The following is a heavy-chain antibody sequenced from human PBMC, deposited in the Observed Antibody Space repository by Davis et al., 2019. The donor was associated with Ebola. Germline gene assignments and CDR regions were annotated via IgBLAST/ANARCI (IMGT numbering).Heavy chain of an antibody. CDR3: ARDQWGGSYFY. V-gene: IGHV1-18*01. CDR2: ISAYNGNT. CDR1: GGTFSSYG. J-gene: IGHJ4*02. Sequence: ASVKVSCKASGGTFSSYGISWVRQAPGQGLEWMGWISAYNGNTNYAQKLQGRVTMTTDTSTSTAYMELRSLRSDDTAVYYCARDQWGGSYFYWGQGTLVTVSS. D-gene: IGHD1-26*01.